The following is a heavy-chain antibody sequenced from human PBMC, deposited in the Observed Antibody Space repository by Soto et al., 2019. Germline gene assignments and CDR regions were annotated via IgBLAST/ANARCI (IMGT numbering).Heavy chain of an antibody. D-gene: IGHD3-16*01. CDR1: GFSFSKYW. J-gene: IGHJ4*02. Sequence: EVKLVESGGGLVQPGGSLRLSCAASGFSFSKYWMHWVRQAPGKGLEWVSHITSDGITTTYADSVKGRFTVSRDNAKNTVYLLMNSLRAEDTAVYYCAKLGGFDYWGQGTLVTVSS. CDR2: ITSDGITT. CDR3: AKLGGFDY. V-gene: IGHV3-74*01.